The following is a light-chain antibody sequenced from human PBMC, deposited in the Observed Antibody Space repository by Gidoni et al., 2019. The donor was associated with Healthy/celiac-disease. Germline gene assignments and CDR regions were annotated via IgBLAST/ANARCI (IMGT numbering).Light chain of an antibody. CDR3: AAWDDSLNGPV. V-gene: IGLV1-44*01. CDR2: SNN. Sequence: QSVLTQPPSASGTPGQGVTISCSGSSPNIGRKTVNWYQQLPGTAPKLLIYSNNQRPSGVPDRFSGSKSGTSASLAISALQSEDEADYSCAAWDDSLNGPVFGGGTKLTVL. J-gene: IGLJ3*02. CDR1: SPNIGRKT.